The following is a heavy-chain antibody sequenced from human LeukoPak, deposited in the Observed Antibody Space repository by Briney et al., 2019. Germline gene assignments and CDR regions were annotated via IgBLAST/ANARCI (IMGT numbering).Heavy chain of an antibody. V-gene: IGHV3-48*04. CDR2: ISSSSSTI. CDR3: AREGVLRYFDWLLGY. CDR1: GFTFGSYS. D-gene: IGHD3-9*01. J-gene: IGHJ4*02. Sequence: GGSLRLSCAASGFTFGSYSMNWVRQAPGKGLEWVSYISSSSSTIYYADSVKGRFTISRDNAKNSLYLQMNSLRAEDTAVYYCAREGVLRYFDWLLGYWGQGTLVTVSS.